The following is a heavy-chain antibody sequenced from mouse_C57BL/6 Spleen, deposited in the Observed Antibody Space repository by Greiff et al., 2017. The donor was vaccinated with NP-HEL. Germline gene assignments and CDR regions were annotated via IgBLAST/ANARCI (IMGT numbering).Heavy chain of an antibody. CDR2: ISSGGSYT. V-gene: IGHV5-6*02. CDR3: ARRETYYDYDWYFDV. D-gene: IGHD2-4*01. J-gene: IGHJ1*03. CDR1: GFTFSSYG. Sequence: DVKLVESGGDLVKPGGSLKLSCAASGFTFSSYGMSWVRQTPDKRLEWVATISSGGSYTYYPDSVKGRATISRDNAKNTLYLQMSSLKSEDTAMYYCARRETYYDYDWYFDVWGTGTTVTVSS.